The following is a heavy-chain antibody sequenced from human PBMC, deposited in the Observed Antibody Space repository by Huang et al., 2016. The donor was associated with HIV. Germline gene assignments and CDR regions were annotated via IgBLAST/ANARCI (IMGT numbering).Heavy chain of an antibody. V-gene: IGHV1-18*01. D-gene: IGHD1-1*01. CDR1: GYSLIKYG. CDR2: INANKSNT. Sequence: QVQLVPSGASVKKPGASVKVSCTASGYSLIKYGISWGRQAPGQGLEWMGWINANKSNTNFAQKVQGRVTMTTDTSTNIAYMELRGLRSDDTAVYYCARDIGSNWNGLNWFDSWGQGTLVTVSS. J-gene: IGHJ5*01. CDR3: ARDIGSNWNGLNWFDS.